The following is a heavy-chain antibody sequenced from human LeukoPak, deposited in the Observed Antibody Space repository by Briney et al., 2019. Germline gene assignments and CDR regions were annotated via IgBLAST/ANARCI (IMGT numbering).Heavy chain of an antibody. J-gene: IGHJ4*02. CDR3: AKDRGLRVSSIWFLDF. Sequence: GGTLRLSCAASGFTFSSYGMSWVRQAPGKGLEWVSAISGSGGSTYYADSVKGQFTISRDSSKKTLYLQMNSLRPEDTAVYYCAKDRGLRVSSIWFLDFWGQGTLVTVSS. CDR1: GFTFSSYG. V-gene: IGHV3-23*01. CDR2: ISGSGGST. D-gene: IGHD3-10*01.